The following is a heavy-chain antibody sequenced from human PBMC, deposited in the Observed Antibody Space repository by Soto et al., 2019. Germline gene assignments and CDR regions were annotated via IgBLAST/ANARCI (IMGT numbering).Heavy chain of an antibody. Sequence: VQLVESGGGVVQPGRSLRLSCAASGFTFRTYGMYWVRQAPGKGLEWVAVIWYDASNKYYADSVKGRFTTSRDNSEYNLYLQINSLRAEDTAVYYCARGRVKGGELDLWGQGTLVTVSS. CDR1: GFTFRTYG. CDR3: ARGRVKGGELDL. J-gene: IGHJ4*02. CDR2: IWYDASNK. D-gene: IGHD1-26*01. V-gene: IGHV3-33*01.